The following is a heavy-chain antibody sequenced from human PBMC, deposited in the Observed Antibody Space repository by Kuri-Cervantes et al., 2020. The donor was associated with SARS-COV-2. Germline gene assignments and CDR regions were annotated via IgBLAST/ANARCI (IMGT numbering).Heavy chain of an antibody. CDR2: INHSGSP. J-gene: IGHJ4*02. V-gene: IGHV4-34*01. Sequence: GSLRLSCTVSGGSISSYYWSWIRQPPGKGLEWIGEINHSGSPNYNPSLKSRVTISVDTSKNQFSLKLSSVTAADTAVHYCARGGSSWYVVTAPFDYWGQGTLVTVSS. D-gene: IGHD6-13*01. CDR3: ARGGSSWYVVTAPFDY. CDR1: GGSISSYY.